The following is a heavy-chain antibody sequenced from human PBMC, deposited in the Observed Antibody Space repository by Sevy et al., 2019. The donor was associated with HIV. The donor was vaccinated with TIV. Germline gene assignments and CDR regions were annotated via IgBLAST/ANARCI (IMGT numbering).Heavy chain of an antibody. J-gene: IGHJ6*03. CDR2: ISYDGSNK. CDR1: GFTFSSYA. V-gene: IGHV3-30-3*01. CDR3: ARDRQGYYMDV. Sequence: GGSLRLSCAASGFTFSSYAMHWVRQAPGKGLEWVAVISYDGSNKYYADSVKGRFIISRDNSKNTLYLQMNSLRAEDTAVYYCARDRQGYYMDVWGKGTTVTVSS.